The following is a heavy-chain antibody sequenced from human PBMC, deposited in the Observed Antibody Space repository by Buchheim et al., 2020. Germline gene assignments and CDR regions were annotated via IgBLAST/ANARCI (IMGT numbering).Heavy chain of an antibody. J-gene: IGHJ4*02. D-gene: IGHD3-10*01. Sequence: QVQLQESGPGLVKPSETLSLTSTVSGGSISSYYWCWIRQPPGKGLEWIGYTYYSGSTNYNPSFKSRVTISVDTSKNQFSLKLSSVTAADTAVYYCARGHGSGSYYTSSDYWGQGTL. CDR1: GGSISSYY. CDR2: TYYSGST. V-gene: IGHV4-59*01. CDR3: ARGHGSGSYYTSSDY.